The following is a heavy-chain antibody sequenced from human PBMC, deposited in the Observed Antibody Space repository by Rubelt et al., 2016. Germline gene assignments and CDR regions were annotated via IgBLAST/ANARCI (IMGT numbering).Heavy chain of an antibody. CDR2: IYPGDSDT. Sequence: IEWMGIIYPGDSDTRYSPSFQGQVTISADKSISTAYLQWSSLKASDTAMYYCARLSTVGAVAGKGYYYGMDVWGQGNTVTVSS. D-gene: IGHD6-19*01. J-gene: IGHJ6*02. V-gene: IGHV5-51*01. CDR3: ARLSTVGAVAGKGYYYGMDV.